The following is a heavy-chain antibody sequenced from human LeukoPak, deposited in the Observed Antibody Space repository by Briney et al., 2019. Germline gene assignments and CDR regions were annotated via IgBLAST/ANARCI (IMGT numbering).Heavy chain of an antibody. J-gene: IGHJ4*02. CDR2: ISSSGSTI. Sequence: GGSLRLSCAASGFTFSDYYMSWIRQAPGKGLEWVSYISSSGSTIYYAVSVKGRFTISRDNAKNSLYLQMNSLRAEDTAVYYCAGKQGSGSLRPLDYWGQGTLVTVSS. CDR3: AGKQGSGSLRPLDY. CDR1: GFTFSDYY. D-gene: IGHD3-10*01. V-gene: IGHV3-11*01.